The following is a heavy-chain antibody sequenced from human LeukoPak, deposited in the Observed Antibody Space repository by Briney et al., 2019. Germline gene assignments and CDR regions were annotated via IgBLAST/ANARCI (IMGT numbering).Heavy chain of an antibody. Sequence: SETLSLTCTVSGGSISIYYWSWIRQPAGKGLEWIGRIYTSGSTNYNPSLKSRVTMSVDTSNNQFSLKLSSVTAADTAVYYCARAVGSGSFQTYYYYMDVWGKGTTVTISS. J-gene: IGHJ6*03. V-gene: IGHV4-4*07. CDR3: ARAVGSGSFQTYYYYMDV. CDR1: GGSISIYY. D-gene: IGHD3-10*01. CDR2: IYTSGST.